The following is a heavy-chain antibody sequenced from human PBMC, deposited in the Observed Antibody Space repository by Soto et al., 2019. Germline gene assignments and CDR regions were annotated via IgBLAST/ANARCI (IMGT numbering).Heavy chain of an antibody. CDR3: ARKDIVEGRNHDAFDI. D-gene: IGHD2-15*01. J-gene: IGHJ3*02. CDR1: GFTFSNYA. V-gene: IGHV3-23*04. CDR2: VGDGGGRT. Sequence: EVQLVESGGGLVQPGVSLRLSCEASGFTFSNYAMSWVRQGPGKGLEWVSTVGDGGGRTYYADSVKGRFTISRDNSKNTLFLQMNSLRAEDTAVYYCARKDIVEGRNHDAFDIWGQGTMVIVSS.